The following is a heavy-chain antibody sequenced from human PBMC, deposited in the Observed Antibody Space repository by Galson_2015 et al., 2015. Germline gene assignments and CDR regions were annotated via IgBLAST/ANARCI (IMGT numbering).Heavy chain of an antibody. D-gene: IGHD1-26*01. CDR1: GFTFSSYG. J-gene: IGHJ4*02. CDR2: IWYDGSKE. Sequence: SLRLSCAASGFTFSSYGMHWVRQAPGKGLEWVALIWYDGSKEYYADSVKGRFTISRDNSKSTLYLQMNSLRVEDTAIYFCARDERIVGSRDLDYWGQGTLVTVSS. V-gene: IGHV3-33*01. CDR3: ARDERIVGSRDLDY.